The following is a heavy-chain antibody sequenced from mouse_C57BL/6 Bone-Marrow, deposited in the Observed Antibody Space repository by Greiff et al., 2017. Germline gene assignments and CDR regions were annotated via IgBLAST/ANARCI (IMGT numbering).Heavy chain of an antibody. CDR2: IYPGDGDT. CDR3: ALYYTDFDY. J-gene: IGHJ2*01. CDR1: GYAFSSSW. Sequence: VQLQQSGPELVKPGASVKISCKASGYAFSSSWMNWVKQRPGKGLEWIGRIYPGDGDTNYNGKFKGKATLTADKSSSTAYMQLSSLTSEDSAVYFCALYYTDFDYWGEGTTLTVSS. D-gene: IGHD2-12*01. V-gene: IGHV1-82*01.